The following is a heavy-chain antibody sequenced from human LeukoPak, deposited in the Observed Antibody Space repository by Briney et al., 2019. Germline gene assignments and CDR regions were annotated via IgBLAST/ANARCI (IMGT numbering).Heavy chain of an antibody. D-gene: IGHD3-22*01. CDR3: AKHSHDGSAPYYEVQLDY. CDR2: ISRSGVAT. CDR1: GFSFTTYW. J-gene: IGHJ4*02. Sequence: GGSLRLSCAASGFSFTTYWMGWVRQAPGKGLEWVSTISRSGVATYYANSVKGRFTISRDNSKNTVYLQMSSLRAEDTAMYYCAKHSHDGSAPYYEVQLDYWGQGILVTVSS. V-gene: IGHV3-23*01.